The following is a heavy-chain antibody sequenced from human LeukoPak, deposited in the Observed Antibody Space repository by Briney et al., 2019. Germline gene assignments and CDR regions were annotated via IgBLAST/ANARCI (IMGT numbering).Heavy chain of an antibody. CDR1: GGSFSGYY. V-gene: IGHV4-34*01. D-gene: IGHD3-3*01. Sequence: SETLSLTCAVYGGSFSGYYWSWIRQPPGKGLEWIGEINHSGSTNYNPSLKSRVTISVDTSKNQFSLKLSSVTAADTAVYYCARDISTYYDFWSGYTNWFDPWGQGTLVTVSS. CDR2: INHSGST. CDR3: ARDISTYYDFWSGYTNWFDP. J-gene: IGHJ5*02.